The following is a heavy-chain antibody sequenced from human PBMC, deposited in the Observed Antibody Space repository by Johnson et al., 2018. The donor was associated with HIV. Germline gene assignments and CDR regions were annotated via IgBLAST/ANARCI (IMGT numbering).Heavy chain of an antibody. J-gene: IGHJ3*02. CDR3: ARASCEDSSTSCYLGPAAFDAFDI. CDR1: GFTFSSYV. CDR2: IWFDGSNK. V-gene: IGHV3-33*01. Sequence: QEQLVESGGGVVQPGRSLRLSCAASGFTFSSYVMHWVRQAPGKGLEWVAVIWFDGSNKYYADSVKGRFTISRDNAKNSLYLQMNSLRAEDTAVYYCARASCEDSSTSCYLGPAAFDAFDIWGQGTMVTVSS. D-gene: IGHD2-2*01.